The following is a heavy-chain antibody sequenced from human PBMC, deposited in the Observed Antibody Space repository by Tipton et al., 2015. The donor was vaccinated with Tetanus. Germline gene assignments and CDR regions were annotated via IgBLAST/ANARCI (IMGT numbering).Heavy chain of an antibody. CDR1: GGSFSGYY. Sequence: TLSLTCAVYGGSFSGYYWSWIRQPPGKGLEWIGEINHSGSTNYNPSLKSRVTISVDTSKNQFSLKLSSVTAADTAVYYCARGRGDGSGSYYNDLHCWGQGTLVTVSS. J-gene: IGHJ4*02. V-gene: IGHV4-34*01. CDR2: INHSGST. CDR3: ARGRGDGSGSYYNDLHC. D-gene: IGHD3-10*01.